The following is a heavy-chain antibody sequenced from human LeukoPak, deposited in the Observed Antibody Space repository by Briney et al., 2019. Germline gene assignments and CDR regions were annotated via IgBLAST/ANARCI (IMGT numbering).Heavy chain of an antibody. D-gene: IGHD5-12*01. CDR3: ARVSGHSGYASFDP. CDR1: SGSISSGDYY. V-gene: IGHV4-30-4*01. CDR2: IYYSGST. Sequence: SETLSLTCTVSSGSISSGDYYWSWIRQPPGKGLEWIGYIYYSGSTYYNPSLKSRVTISVDTSKNQFSLKLSSVTAADTAVYYCARVSGHSGYASFDPWGQGTLVTVSS. J-gene: IGHJ5*02.